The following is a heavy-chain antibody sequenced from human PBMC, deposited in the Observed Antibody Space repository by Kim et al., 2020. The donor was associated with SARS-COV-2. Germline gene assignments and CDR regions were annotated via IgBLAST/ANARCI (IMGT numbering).Heavy chain of an antibody. J-gene: IGHJ3*02. V-gene: IGHV5-51*01. CDR1: GYSFTSYW. CDR3: ARLGAFWYDSRGPSLGDAFDI. D-gene: IGHD3-22*01. CDR2: IYPGDSDT. Sequence: GESLKISCKGSGYSFTSYWIGWVRQMPGKGLEWMGIIYPGDSDTRYSPSFQGQVTISADKSISTAYLQWSSLKASDTAMYYCARLGAFWYDSRGPSLGDAFDIWGQGTMVTVSS.